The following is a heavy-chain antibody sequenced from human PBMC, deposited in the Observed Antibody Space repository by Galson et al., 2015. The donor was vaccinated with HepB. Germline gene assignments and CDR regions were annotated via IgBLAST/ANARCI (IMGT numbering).Heavy chain of an antibody. CDR3: ARDPGDIPYYYTDD. CDR1: GFTLSRFA. CDR2: ISYDGSIE. D-gene: IGHD2-21*01. V-gene: IGHV3-30-3*01. Sequence: SLRLSCAASGFTLSRFAMHWVRQAPGKGLKWVAVISYDGSIEYYADSVGGRFTISRDSSKNTLFLQMNSLRAEDTAVYYCARDPGDIPYYYTDDWGKGTTVTASS. J-gene: IGHJ6*03.